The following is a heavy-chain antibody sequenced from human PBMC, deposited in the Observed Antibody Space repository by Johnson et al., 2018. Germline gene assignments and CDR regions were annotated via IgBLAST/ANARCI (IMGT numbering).Heavy chain of an antibody. V-gene: IGHV3-20*04. Sequence: ERLVQSGGGVVRPGGSLRLSCAASGFTFDDYGMSWVRQAPGKGLEWVSGINWNGGSTGYVDSVKGRFTISRDNAKNSLYLQMNSLRAEDTALYYCAKPQRLQTDAFDIWGQGTMVTVSS. CDR1: GFTFDDYG. J-gene: IGHJ3*02. D-gene: IGHD3-16*01. CDR2: INWNGGST. CDR3: AKPQRLQTDAFDI.